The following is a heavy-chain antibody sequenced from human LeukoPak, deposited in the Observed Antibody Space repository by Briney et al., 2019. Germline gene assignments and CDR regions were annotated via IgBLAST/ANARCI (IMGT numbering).Heavy chain of an antibody. CDR3: ARLRYYDSTGY. J-gene: IGHJ4*02. V-gene: IGHV4-39*01. CDR1: GGSISSSSYY. D-gene: IGHD3-22*01. Sequence: SETLSLTCTVSGGSISSSSYYWGWIRQPPGKGLEWIGSIHYSGSTYYNPSLKSRVTISVDTSKNQFSLKPSSVTAADTAVYYCARLRYYDSTGYWGQGTLVTVSS. CDR2: IHYSGST.